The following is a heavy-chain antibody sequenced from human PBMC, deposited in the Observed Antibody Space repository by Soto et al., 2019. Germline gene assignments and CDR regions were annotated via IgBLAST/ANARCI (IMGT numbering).Heavy chain of an antibody. D-gene: IGHD3-10*01. J-gene: IGHJ5*02. CDR2: ISYDGSNK. Sequence: QVQLVESGGGVVQPGRSLRLSCAASGFTFSSYGMHWVRQAPGKGLEWVAVISYDGSNKYYADSVKGRFTISRDNSKNTLYLQMNSLRAEDTAVYYCAKDRTTMDRGVPGWFDPWGQGTLITVSS. V-gene: IGHV3-30*18. CDR1: GFTFSSYG. CDR3: AKDRTTMDRGVPGWFDP.